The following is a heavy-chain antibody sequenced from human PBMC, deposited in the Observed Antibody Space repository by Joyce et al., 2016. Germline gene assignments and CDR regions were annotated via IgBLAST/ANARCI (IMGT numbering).Heavy chain of an antibody. D-gene: IGHD3-10*01. CDR2: LSYDGNNK. Sequence: QVQVVESGGGVVQPGRSLRLSCAASGFTFRGHAMHWVRQAPGKGLEWLAVLSYDGNNKYYADSVKGRFTISRDNSENTVYLQMNSLRTDETAVYYCARGSLGYYGSGRSMDVWGQGTTVIVSS. CDR3: ARGSLGYYGSGRSMDV. J-gene: IGHJ6*02. V-gene: IGHV3-30*04. CDR1: GFTFRGHA.